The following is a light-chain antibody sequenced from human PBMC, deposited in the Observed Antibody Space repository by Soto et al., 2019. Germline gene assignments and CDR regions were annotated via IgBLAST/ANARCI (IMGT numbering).Light chain of an antibody. CDR3: SSYAGSNKSV. Sequence: QSALPQPPSASGSPGQSVTISCTGTSSDVGGYNYVSWYQQHPGKAPKLMIYEVSKRPSGVPDRFSGSKSGNTASLTVSGLQPEDEADYYCSSYAGSNKSVFGTGTKLTVL. V-gene: IGLV2-8*01. CDR1: SSDVGGYNY. CDR2: EVS. J-gene: IGLJ1*01.